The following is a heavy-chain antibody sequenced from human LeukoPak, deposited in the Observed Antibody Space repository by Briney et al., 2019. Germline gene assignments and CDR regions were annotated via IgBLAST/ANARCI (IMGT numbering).Heavy chain of an antibody. CDR1: GFTFSNYS. Sequence: GGSLRLSCAASGFTFSNYSMQWVRQAPGKGLEWVAVISYDGSNKYYADSVKGRFTISRDNSKNTLYLQMNSLRAEDTAVYYCAKDLRRRYYFGSGSRGGTFDIWGQGTMVTVSS. V-gene: IGHV3-30*18. CDR2: ISYDGSNK. D-gene: IGHD3-10*01. CDR3: AKDLRRRYYFGSGSRGGTFDI. J-gene: IGHJ3*02.